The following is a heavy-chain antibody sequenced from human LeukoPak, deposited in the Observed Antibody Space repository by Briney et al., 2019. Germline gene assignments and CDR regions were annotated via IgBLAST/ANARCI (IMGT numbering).Heavy chain of an antibody. V-gene: IGHV1-24*01. CDR1: GYTLTELS. Sequence: GASVKVSCKVSGYTLTELSMHCVRQAPGKGLGWMGGFDPEDGETIYAQKFQGRVTMTEDTSTDTAYMELSSLRSEDTAVYYCATREWELLGFDYWGQGTLVTVSS. CDR2: FDPEDGET. CDR3: ATREWELLGFDY. D-gene: IGHD1-26*01. J-gene: IGHJ4*02.